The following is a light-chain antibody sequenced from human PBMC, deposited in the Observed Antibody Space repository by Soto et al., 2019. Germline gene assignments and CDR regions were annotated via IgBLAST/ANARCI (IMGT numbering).Light chain of an antibody. Sequence: EIVMTQSPATLSVSPGERATLSCRASQSVSSNLAWYQQKPDQAPRLLIYGASTRATGIPARFSGSGSGTEFTLTLSSLQSEDFAVYYCQQYNNWRGTFGQGTKVEIK. J-gene: IGKJ1*01. CDR1: QSVSSN. CDR3: QQYNNWRGT. CDR2: GAS. V-gene: IGKV3-15*01.